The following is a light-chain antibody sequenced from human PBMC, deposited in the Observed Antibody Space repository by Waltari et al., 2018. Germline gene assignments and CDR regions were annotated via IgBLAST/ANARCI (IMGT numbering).Light chain of an antibody. CDR2: RDT. J-gene: IGLJ2*01. V-gene: IGLV3-1*01. CDR3: QAWDSSAAV. CDR1: KLGDKY. Sequence: SYELAQPPSVSVSPGQTASITSSADKLGDKYVSWYQPKPGQSPVVVIYRDTERPSGIPERFSGSISGNTATLTISGTHTMDEADYYCQAWDSSAAVFGGGTKLTVL.